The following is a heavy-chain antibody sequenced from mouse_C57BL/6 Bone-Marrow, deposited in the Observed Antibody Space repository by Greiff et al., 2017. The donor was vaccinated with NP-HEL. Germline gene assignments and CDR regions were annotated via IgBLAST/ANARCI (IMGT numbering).Heavy chain of an antibody. J-gene: IGHJ4*01. CDR1: GYTFTDYY. Sequence: VQLQQSGPELVKPGASVKISCKASGYTFTDYYINWVKQRPGQGLEWIGWIFPGSGSTYYNEKFKGKATLTVDKSSSTAYMLLSSLTSEDSAVYFCARFDYPITGAMDYWGQGTSVTVSS. CDR2: IFPGSGST. CDR3: ARFDYPITGAMDY. D-gene: IGHD2-4*01. V-gene: IGHV1-75*01.